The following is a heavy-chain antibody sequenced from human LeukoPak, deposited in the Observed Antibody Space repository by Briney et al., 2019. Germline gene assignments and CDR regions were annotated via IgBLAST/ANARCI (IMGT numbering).Heavy chain of an antibody. CDR1: GFTFSSHL. D-gene: IGHD1-7*01. CDR2: ISSDGSTT. Sequence: GGSLRLSCAASGFTFSSHLMHWVRQAPGKGLVWISRISSDGSTTDYADSVKGRFTISRDSAKKTLYLQMHSLRADDSAVYYCTRDRSPSEYTNYERAYYYGMDVWGQGTTVTVSS. CDR3: TRDRSPSEYTNYERAYYYGMDV. V-gene: IGHV3-74*01. J-gene: IGHJ6*02.